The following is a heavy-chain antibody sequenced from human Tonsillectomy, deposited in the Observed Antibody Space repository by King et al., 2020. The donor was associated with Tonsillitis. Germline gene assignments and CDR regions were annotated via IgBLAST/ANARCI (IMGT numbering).Heavy chain of an antibody. CDR1: GFTFSSYT. D-gene: IGHD1-26*01. CDR3: ARVMAADGGRYWGGDYYYYGMDV. CDR2: ISSSGTYI. Sequence: QLVQSGGGLVKPGGSLRLSCAASGFTFSSYTMNWVRLAPGKGLHWVSSISSSGTYIFYADSLKGRFTISRDSAKNSLYLQMHSLRAEDTAVYYCARVMAADGGRYWGGDYYYYGMDVWGQGTTVTVSS. J-gene: IGHJ6*02. V-gene: IGHV3-21*01.